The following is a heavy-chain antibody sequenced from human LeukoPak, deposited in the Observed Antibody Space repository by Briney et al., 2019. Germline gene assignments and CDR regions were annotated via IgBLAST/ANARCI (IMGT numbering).Heavy chain of an antibody. CDR3: ARTHGDYVRAFDI. V-gene: IGHV4-39*07. D-gene: IGHD4-17*01. Sequence: SETLSLTCTVSGGSISSSSYYWGWIRQPPGKGLEWIGSIYYSGSTNYNPSLKSRVTISVDKSKNQFSLKLSSVTAADTAVYYCARTHGDYVRAFDIWGQGTMVTVSS. CDR2: IYYSGST. CDR1: GGSISSSSYY. J-gene: IGHJ3*02.